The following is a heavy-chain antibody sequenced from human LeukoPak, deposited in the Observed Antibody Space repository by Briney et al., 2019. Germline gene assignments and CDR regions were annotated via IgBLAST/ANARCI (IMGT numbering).Heavy chain of an antibody. CDR3: AKYVSAKGPPYALDV. D-gene: IGHD2/OR15-2a*01. Sequence: GGSLRLSCAASEFTFSSYAMQWVRQAPGKGLEWVSGINVSGGSTWYADSVKGRFTISRDNSKNTLYLQMHSLRAEDTAVYYCAKYVSAKGPPYALDVWGQGTTVTVSS. V-gene: IGHV3-23*01. J-gene: IGHJ6*02. CDR2: INVSGGST. CDR1: EFTFSSYA.